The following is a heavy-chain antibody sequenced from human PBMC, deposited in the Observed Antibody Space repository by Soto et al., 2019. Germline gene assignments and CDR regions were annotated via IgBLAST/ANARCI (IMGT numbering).Heavy chain of an antibody. CDR3: ERDFYGGYTYGPGDY. D-gene: IGHD5-18*01. Sequence: PXGSLRPSCSAHGCMFSAYGMSWVRRAPGKGLEWVANIHGDGGKIYYVDSVKGRFTISRDNAKRSLYLQMNSPRAEDTAVYYCERDFYGGYTYGPGDYWGQGALVTVYS. CDR1: GCMFSAYG. J-gene: IGHJ4*02. V-gene: IGHV3-7*01. CDR2: IHGDGGKI.